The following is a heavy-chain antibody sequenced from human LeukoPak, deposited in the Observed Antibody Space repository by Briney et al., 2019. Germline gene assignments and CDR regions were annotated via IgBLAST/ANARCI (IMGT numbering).Heavy chain of an antibody. D-gene: IGHD2-15*01. CDR2: INHNGNT. V-gene: IGHV4-38-2*02. CDR3: ARLGYCSGGSCHHDY. CDR1: GDSISSTYF. Sequence: SETLSLTCTVSGDSISSTYFWAWILQPPGTGLEWIATINHNGNTYYNPFLKSRVTISVDRSRNQFSLKLTSVTAADTAVYYCARLGYCSGGSCHHDYWGQGTLVTVS. J-gene: IGHJ4*02.